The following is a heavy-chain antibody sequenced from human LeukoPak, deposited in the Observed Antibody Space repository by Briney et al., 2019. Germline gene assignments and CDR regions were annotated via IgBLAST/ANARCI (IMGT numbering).Heavy chain of an antibody. CDR1: GFTFSSYG. CDR3: AKDHTTLDAFDI. J-gene: IGHJ3*02. Sequence: PGGSLRLSCAASGFTFSSYGMHWVRQAPGKGLEWVAFIRYDGSNKYYADSVKGRFTISRDNSKNTLYLQMNSLRAEDTAVYYCAKDHTTLDAFDIWGQGTMVTVSS. V-gene: IGHV3-30*02. D-gene: IGHD1-1*01. CDR2: IRYDGSNK.